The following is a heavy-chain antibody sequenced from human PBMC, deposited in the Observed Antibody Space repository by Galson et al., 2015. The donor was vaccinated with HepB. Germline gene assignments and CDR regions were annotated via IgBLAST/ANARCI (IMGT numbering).Heavy chain of an antibody. D-gene: IGHD3-22*01. Sequence: SLRLSCAASGFTFSSYSMNWVRQAPGKGLEWVSYISSSSSTIYYADSVKGRFTISRDNAKNSLYLQMNSLRDEDTAVYYCARYYYDSSGYYEEYFQHWGQGTLVTVSS. J-gene: IGHJ1*01. CDR1: GFTFSSYS. V-gene: IGHV3-48*02. CDR2: ISSSSSTI. CDR3: ARYYYDSSGYYEEYFQH.